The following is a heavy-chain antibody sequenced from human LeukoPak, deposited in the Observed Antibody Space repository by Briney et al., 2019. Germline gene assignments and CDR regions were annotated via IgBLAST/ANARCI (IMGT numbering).Heavy chain of an antibody. Sequence: GGSLRLSCAASGFTFSSYSMNWVRQAPGKGLEWVSYISSSSSTIYYADSVKGRFTISRDNAKNSLYLQMNSLRAEDTAVYYCARDIIGTVYVWGSYRPSPFDYWGQGTLVTVSS. J-gene: IGHJ4*02. D-gene: IGHD3-16*02. CDR2: ISSSSSTI. V-gene: IGHV3-48*04. CDR3: ARDIIGTVYVWGSYRPSPFDY. CDR1: GFTFSSYS.